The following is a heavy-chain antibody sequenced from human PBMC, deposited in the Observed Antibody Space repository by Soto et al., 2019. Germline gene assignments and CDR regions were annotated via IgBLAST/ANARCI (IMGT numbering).Heavy chain of an antibody. CDR2: IYWDDDK. CDR1: GFSLSTSGVG. Sequence: QITLKESGPTLVKPTQTLTLTCTFSGFSLSTSGVGVGWIRQPPGKALEWLALIYWDDDKRYSPSLKSRLTITKDTPKTQVVLTMTNIDPVDTATYYCAHSGYGGIDYWGQGSLVTVSS. CDR3: AHSGYGGIDY. D-gene: IGHD5-18*01. J-gene: IGHJ4*02. V-gene: IGHV2-5*02.